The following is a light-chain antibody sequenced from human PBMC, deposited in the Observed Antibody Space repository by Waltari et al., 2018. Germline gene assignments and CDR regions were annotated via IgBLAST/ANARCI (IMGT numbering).Light chain of an antibody. CDR3: ATWDRSLSAVV. CDR1: SSNIGNNF. V-gene: IGLV1-51*01. CDR2: DDD. Sequence: QSVLTQPPSVSAAPGQKVTIPCSGRSSNIGNNFLSWFQQFPGTAPKVVISDDDRRPSEIPDRFSGSKSGTSATLGITGLQTGDEADYYCATWDRSLSAVVFGGGTKVTVL. J-gene: IGLJ2*01.